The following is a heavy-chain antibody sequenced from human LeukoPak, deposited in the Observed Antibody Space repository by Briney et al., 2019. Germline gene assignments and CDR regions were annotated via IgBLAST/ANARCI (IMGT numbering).Heavy chain of an antibody. CDR2: ISYDGSNK. J-gene: IGHJ4*02. V-gene: IGHV3-30*03. Sequence: GRSLRLSCAASGFTFSSYGMHWVRQAPGKGLEWVAVISYDGSNKYYADSVKGRFTISRDNAENSLYLQMNSLRVEDTAFYYCARDLAYGRLDYWGQGMLVTVSS. CDR3: ARDLAYGRLDY. CDR1: GFTFSSYG. D-gene: IGHD3-16*01.